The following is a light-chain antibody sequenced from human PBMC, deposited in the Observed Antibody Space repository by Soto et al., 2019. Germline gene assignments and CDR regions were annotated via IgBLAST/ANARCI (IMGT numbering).Light chain of an antibody. CDR3: SSYTGSGTF. CDR2: AVT. J-gene: IGLJ2*01. Sequence: QSVLTQPASVSGSPGQSIAISCTGTSSDVGGYDQVSWYQQHPGKAPKLMIYAVTTRPSGVSNRFSGSKSGNTASLPISGLQAEDEADYYCSSYTGSGTFFGGGTKLTVL. CDR1: SSDVGGYDQ. V-gene: IGLV2-14*01.